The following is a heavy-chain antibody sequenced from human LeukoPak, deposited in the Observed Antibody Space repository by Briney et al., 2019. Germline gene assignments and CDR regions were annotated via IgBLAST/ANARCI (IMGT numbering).Heavy chain of an antibody. CDR1: GVSISSGGYY. Sequence: PSETLSLTCTVSGVSISSGGYYWGWLRQHQGMGLEWIGYSYYSGSTYYNPSLLSRVTISVDTSKNQYFLKLSSVTAADKAVYYCAGESSSTSCLDYWGQGTLVTVSS. J-gene: IGHJ4*02. CDR3: AGESSSTSCLDY. CDR2: SYYSGST. V-gene: IGHV4-31*03. D-gene: IGHD2-2*01.